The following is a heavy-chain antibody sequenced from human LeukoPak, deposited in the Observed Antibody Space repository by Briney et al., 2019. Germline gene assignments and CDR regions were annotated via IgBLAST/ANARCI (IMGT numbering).Heavy chain of an antibody. V-gene: IGHV1-46*01. D-gene: IGHD2-2*01. CDR3: ARVPLEAVPASTWGWFDP. Sequence: ASVKVSCKASGYTFTSYYMHWVRQAPGQGLEWMGIINPSGGSTSYAQKFQGRVTMTRDTSTSTVYMELSSLRSEDTAVYYCARVPLEAVPASTWGWFDPWGQGTLVTVSS. J-gene: IGHJ5*02. CDR2: INPSGGST. CDR1: GYTFTSYY.